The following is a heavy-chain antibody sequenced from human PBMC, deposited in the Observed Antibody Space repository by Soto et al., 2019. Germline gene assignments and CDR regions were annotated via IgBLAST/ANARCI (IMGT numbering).Heavy chain of an antibody. J-gene: IGHJ5*02. CDR1: CYTFTSDG. Sequence: ASVNVSCKASCYTFTSDGISWVRRAPLQVLEWRGWISAYNGNTNYAQKLQGRVTMTTDTSPSTAYMELRSLRSDDTAVYYCARQPLAARPGGNWFDPWGQGTLVTVSS. CDR2: ISAYNGNT. V-gene: IGHV1-18*04. CDR3: ARQPLAARPGGNWFDP. D-gene: IGHD6-6*01.